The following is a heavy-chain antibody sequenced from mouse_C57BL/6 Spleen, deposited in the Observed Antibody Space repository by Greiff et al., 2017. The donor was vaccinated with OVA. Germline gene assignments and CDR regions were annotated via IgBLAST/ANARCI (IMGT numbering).Heavy chain of an antibody. D-gene: IGHD1-1*01. V-gene: IGHV14-2*01. CDR2: IDPEDGET. CDR3: ARWGVVADY. J-gene: IGHJ2*01. Sequence: EVNVVESGAELVKPGASVKLSCTASGFNIKDYYMHWVKQRTEQGLEWIGRIDPEDGETKYAAKFQGKATITADTSANTAYLQLSSLTSEDTAVYYCARWGVVADYWGQGTTLTVSS. CDR1: GFNIKDYY.